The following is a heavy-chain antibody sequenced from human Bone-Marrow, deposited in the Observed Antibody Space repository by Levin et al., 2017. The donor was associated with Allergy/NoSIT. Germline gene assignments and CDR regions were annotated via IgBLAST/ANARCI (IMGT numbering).Heavy chain of an antibody. V-gene: IGHV4-61*09. CDR1: GVSITSGSYY. CDR2: SYTSGNI. Sequence: SETLSLTCTVSGVSITSGSYYWSWLRQPAGKGLEWIGHSYTSGNITYNPSLKSRVTISLDTSKNQFSLKLRPVTAADTAVYYCARVLQYSYYYTDVWGKGTMVTVSS. CDR3: ARVLQYSYYYTDV. D-gene: IGHD2-21*01. J-gene: IGHJ6*03.